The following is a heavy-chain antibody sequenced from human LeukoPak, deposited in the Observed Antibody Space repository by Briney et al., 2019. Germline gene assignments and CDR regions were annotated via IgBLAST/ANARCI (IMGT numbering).Heavy chain of an antibody. J-gene: IGHJ4*02. CDR2: INHSGST. CDR3: ARDRLRFVY. CDR1: GGSFSGYY. Sequence: NPSETLSLTCAVYGGSFSGYYWSWIRQPPGKGLEWIGEINHSGSTNYNPSLKSRVTISVDTSKNQFSLKLSSVTAADTAVYYCARDRLRFVYWGQGTLVTVSS. V-gene: IGHV4-34*01.